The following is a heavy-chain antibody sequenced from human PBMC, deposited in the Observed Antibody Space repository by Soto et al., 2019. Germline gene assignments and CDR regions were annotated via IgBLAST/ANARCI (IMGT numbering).Heavy chain of an antibody. CDR1: GFTFSSYG. J-gene: IGHJ5*02. Sequence: QVQLVESGGGVVQPGRSLRLSCAASGFTFSSYGMHWVRQAPGKGLEWVAVISYDGSKKYYADSVKGRFTISRDNSKNTLYLQMNSLRAEDTAVYYCAGYSSSWAWGQGTLVTVSS. D-gene: IGHD6-13*01. CDR3: AGYSSSWA. CDR2: ISYDGSKK. V-gene: IGHV3-30*03.